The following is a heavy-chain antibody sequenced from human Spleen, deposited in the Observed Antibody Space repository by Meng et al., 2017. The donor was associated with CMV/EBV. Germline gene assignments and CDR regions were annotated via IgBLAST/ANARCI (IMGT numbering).Heavy chain of an antibody. CDR1: GFTFSSYS. D-gene: IGHD6-13*01. V-gene: IGHV3-48*04. J-gene: IGHJ5*02. Sequence: GESLKISCAASGFTFSSYSMNWVRQAPGKGLEWVSYIRSTSSTIYYADSVKGRFTIFRDNAKNSLYLQMNSLRAEDTAVYYCARDVAAAGNRFDTWGQGALVTVSS. CDR3: ARDVAAAGNRFDT. CDR2: IRSTSSTI.